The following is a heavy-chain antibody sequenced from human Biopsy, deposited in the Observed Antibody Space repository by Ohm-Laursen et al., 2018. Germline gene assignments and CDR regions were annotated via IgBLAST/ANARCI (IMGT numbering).Heavy chain of an antibody. J-gene: IGHJ3*02. CDR3: ARVRGSGFFAFDI. Sequence: SETLSFTCSVSGGSVRGYYWSWIRQTSGTGLAWIGHIFDDGATNYSPSPSLQGRVTLSIDTSENTFSLTLTSLTRADTGVYYCARVRGSGFFAFDIWGRGTTVSVSS. CDR1: GGSVRGYY. CDR2: IFDDGAT. D-gene: IGHD3-3*01. V-gene: IGHV4-59*02.